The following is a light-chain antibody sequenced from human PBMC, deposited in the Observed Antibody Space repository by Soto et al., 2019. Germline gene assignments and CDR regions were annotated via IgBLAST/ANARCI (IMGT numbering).Light chain of an antibody. Sequence: EILMTQSPATLSVSPGERATLSCRASESVAGHLAWYQQKPGQAPRLLIHGASIRATGIPVRFSGSGSGTDFTLTISRLEPEDFAVYYCQQYGSSPVTFGQGTKVDIK. J-gene: IGKJ1*01. CDR2: GAS. CDR3: QQYGSSPVT. CDR1: ESVAGH. V-gene: IGKV3-20*01.